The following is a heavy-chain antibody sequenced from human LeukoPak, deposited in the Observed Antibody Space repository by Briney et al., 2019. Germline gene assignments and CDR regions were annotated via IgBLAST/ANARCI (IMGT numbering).Heavy chain of an antibody. Sequence: ASVKVSCKXSGYTLTELSMHWVQQAPGKGLEWMGCFDPEDGETIYAQKFQGRVTMTEDTSTDTAYMELSSLRSEDTAVYYCATANPVLRFLEWFWGFWGQGTLVTVSS. CDR1: GYTLTELS. CDR3: ATANPVLRFLEWFWGF. CDR2: FDPEDGET. D-gene: IGHD3-3*01. J-gene: IGHJ4*02. V-gene: IGHV1-24*01.